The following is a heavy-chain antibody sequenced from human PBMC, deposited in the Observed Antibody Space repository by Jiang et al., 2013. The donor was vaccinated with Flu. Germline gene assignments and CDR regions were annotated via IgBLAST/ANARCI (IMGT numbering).Heavy chain of an antibody. CDR3: AKDVRHGTYDLGHWDYYGMDV. Sequence: VQLLESGGGLVQPGRSLRLSCAASGFTFDDYAMHWVRQAPGKGLEWVSGIWWNSATVGYADSVKGRFTISRDNAKNYMFLQMNSLRPEDTALYYCAKDVRHGTYDLGHWDYYGMDVWGQGTT. V-gene: IGHV3-9*01. CDR2: IWWNSATV. CDR1: GFTFDDYA. D-gene: IGHD3-3*01. J-gene: IGHJ6*02.